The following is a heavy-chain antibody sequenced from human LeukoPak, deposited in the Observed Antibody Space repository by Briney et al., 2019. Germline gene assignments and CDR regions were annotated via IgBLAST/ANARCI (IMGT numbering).Heavy chain of an antibody. CDR2: MNPNSGNT. CDR1: GYTFTSYD. J-gene: IGHJ6*03. V-gene: IGHV1-8*01. Sequence: ASVKVSCKASGYTFTSYDINWVRQATGHGLEWMGWMNPNSGNTGYAQKFQGRVTMTRNTSISTAYMELSSLRSEDTAVYYCARGAWPYYYMDVWGKGTTVTVSS. CDR3: ARGAWPYYYMDV.